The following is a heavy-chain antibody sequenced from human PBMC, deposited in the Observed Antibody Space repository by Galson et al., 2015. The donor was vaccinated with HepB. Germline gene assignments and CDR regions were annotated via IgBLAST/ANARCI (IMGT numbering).Heavy chain of an antibody. D-gene: IGHD4-17*01. V-gene: IGHV1-3*01. CDR3: ARGGEYFNY. CDR2: INAGNGNT. J-gene: IGHJ4*02. Sequence: SVKVSCKASEYTFTSHPMHWARQAPGQRLEWMGWINAGNGNTKYSEKFQGRVTISRDTSASTAYMELSNLRSEDTAVYYCARGGEYFNYWGQGTLVTVSS. CDR1: EYTFTSHP.